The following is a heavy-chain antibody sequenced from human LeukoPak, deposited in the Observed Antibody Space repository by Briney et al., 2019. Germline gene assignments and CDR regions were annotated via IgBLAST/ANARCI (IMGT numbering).Heavy chain of an antibody. CDR2: ITSSGSAM. Sequence: GGSLRLSCAASGFSFSDSYMSWIRQAPGKGLEWVSYITSSGSAMYYANSVKSRITVSRDNAKNSLYLQMRSLTAEDTAVYYCARAASFWTYYFDYWGQGSLVTVSS. CDR1: GFSFSDSY. CDR3: ARAASFWTYYFDY. J-gene: IGHJ4*02. D-gene: IGHD3/OR15-3a*01. V-gene: IGHV3-11*04.